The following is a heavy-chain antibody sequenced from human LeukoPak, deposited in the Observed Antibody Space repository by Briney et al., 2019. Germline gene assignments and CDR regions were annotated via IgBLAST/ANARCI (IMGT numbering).Heavy chain of an antibody. Sequence: GGSLRLSCAASGFTFSSYSMNWVRQAPGKGLEWGSYISGSSSTIYYADSVKGRFTISRDNGKNTLYLQMNSLRAEDTAVYYCARGSTYYDSSGQVPYDYWGQGTLVTVSS. CDR1: GFTFSSYS. J-gene: IGHJ4*02. D-gene: IGHD3-22*01. CDR3: ARGSTYYDSSGQVPYDY. CDR2: ISGSSSTI. V-gene: IGHV3-48*01.